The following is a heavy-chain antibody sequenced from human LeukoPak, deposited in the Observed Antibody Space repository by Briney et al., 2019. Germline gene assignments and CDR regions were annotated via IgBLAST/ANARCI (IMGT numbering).Heavy chain of an antibody. J-gene: IGHJ4*02. V-gene: IGHV1-69*04. D-gene: IGHD2-2*01. CDR1: GGTFSSYA. CDR3: ARDRPVPYCSSTSCYSFAFDY. CDR2: IIPILGIA. Sequence: SVKVSCKASGGTFSSYAISWVRQAPGQGLEWMGRIIPILGIANYAQKFQGRVTITADKSTSAAYMELSSLRSEDTAVYYCARDRPVPYCSSTSCYSFAFDYWGQGTLVTVSS.